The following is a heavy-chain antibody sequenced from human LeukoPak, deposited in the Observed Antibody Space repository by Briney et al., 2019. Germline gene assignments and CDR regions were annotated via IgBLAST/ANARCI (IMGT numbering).Heavy chain of an antibody. CDR1: AFTFSSFG. D-gene: IGHD5-18*01. V-gene: IGHV3-30*02. CDR3: ANVNGYSDGYGGPHY. Sequence: GGSLRLSCAASAFTFSSFGIHWVRQAPGKGLEWVTFIRYDGSNKYYADSVKGRFTISRDNSKNTLYLQMNSLRAEDTAVYYCANVNGYSDGYGGPHYWGQGTLVTVSS. J-gene: IGHJ4*02. CDR2: IRYDGSNK.